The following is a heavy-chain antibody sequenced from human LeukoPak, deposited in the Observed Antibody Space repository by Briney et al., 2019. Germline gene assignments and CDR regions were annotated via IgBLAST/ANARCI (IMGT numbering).Heavy chain of an antibody. CDR2: IYTSGST. Sequence: SETLSLTCTVSGGSISSYYWSWIRQPAGKGLEWIGRIYTSGSTNYKSSLKSRVSMSVDTSKNQFSLKLSSVTAADTAVYYCARGKGSYGMDVWGQRTTVTVSS. CDR1: GGSISSYY. J-gene: IGHJ6*02. V-gene: IGHV4-4*07. CDR3: ARGKGSYGMDV.